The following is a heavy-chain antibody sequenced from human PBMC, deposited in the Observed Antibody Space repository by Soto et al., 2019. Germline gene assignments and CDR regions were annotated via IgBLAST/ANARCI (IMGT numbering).Heavy chain of an antibody. CDR2: ISYDGSNK. Sequence: ESGGGVVQPGRSLRLSCAASGFTFSSYGMHWVRQAPGKGLEWVAVISYDGSNKYYADSVKGRFTISRDNSKNTLYLQMNSLRAEDTAVYYCAKVNSADCSGGSCFFDYWGQGTLVTVSS. J-gene: IGHJ4*02. D-gene: IGHD2-15*01. V-gene: IGHV3-30*18. CDR1: GFTFSSYG. CDR3: AKVNSADCSGGSCFFDY.